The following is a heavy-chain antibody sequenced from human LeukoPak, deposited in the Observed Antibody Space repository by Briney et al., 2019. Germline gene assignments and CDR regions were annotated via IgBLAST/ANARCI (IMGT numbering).Heavy chain of an antibody. J-gene: IGHJ6*03. V-gene: IGHV3-23*01. CDR2: SGDST. CDR3: AKERVGTSCSGCYMDV. CDR1: GFTFSTYA. D-gene: IGHD2-2*01. Sequence: GGSLRLSCAASGFTFSTYAVTWVRQAPGKGLEWVSSSGDSTYYADSVKGRFTISRDNSKNTLYLQMNSLRAEDTAIYYCAKERVGTSCSGCYMDVWGKGTTVTVSS.